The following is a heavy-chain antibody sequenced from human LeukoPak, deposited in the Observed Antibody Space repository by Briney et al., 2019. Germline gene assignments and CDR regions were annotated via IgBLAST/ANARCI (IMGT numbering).Heavy chain of an antibody. CDR2: IYYSGST. D-gene: IGHD6-13*01. J-gene: IGHJ5*02. V-gene: IGHV4-30-4*01. CDR3: VREVKGYGSSWYQNWFDP. Sequence: PSETLSLTCAVSGGSISSGDYYWSWIRQPPGKGLEWIGYIYYSGSTYYNLSLKSRVTTSIDTSKNQFSLKMSSVTAADTAVYYCVREVKGYGSSWYQNWFDPWGQGTLVTVSS. CDR1: GGSISSGDYY.